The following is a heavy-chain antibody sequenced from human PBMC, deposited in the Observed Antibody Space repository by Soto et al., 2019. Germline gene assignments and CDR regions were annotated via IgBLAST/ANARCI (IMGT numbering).Heavy chain of an antibody. Sequence: QVQLVQSGAEVKKPGSSVKVSCKASGGTFSSYTISWVRQAPGQGLEWMGRIIPILGIANYAKKFQGRVTITADKYTSTAYMELSSLRYEDTAVYYCARDCSGGSCDDYWGQGTLVTVSS. CDR1: GGTFSSYT. D-gene: IGHD2-15*01. J-gene: IGHJ4*02. CDR2: IIPILGIA. V-gene: IGHV1-69*08. CDR3: ARDCSGGSCDDY.